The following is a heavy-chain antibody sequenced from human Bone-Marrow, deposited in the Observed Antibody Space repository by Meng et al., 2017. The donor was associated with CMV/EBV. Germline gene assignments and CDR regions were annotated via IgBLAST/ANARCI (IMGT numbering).Heavy chain of an antibody. D-gene: IGHD4/OR15-4a*01. J-gene: IGHJ6*02. CDR1: GDTVSSNFVA. V-gene: IGHV6-1*01. CDR2: TYYRSKWLT. Sequence: SQTLSLTCAISGDTVSSNFVAWSWIRQSPSRGLEWLGRTYYRSKWLTDYATSVKSRIIITPDTSKNQFSLQLKSVSPQDAAVYYCARDGASGYHYFYGMDVWGQGPTVPVSS. CDR3: ARDGASGYHYFYGMDV.